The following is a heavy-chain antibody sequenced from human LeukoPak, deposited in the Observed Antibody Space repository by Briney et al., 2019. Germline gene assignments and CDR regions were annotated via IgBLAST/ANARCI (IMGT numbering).Heavy chain of an antibody. V-gene: IGHV1-18*01. CDR3: ARARLAAAATGAFDI. CDR1: GYTFTSYG. D-gene: IGHD6-13*01. CDR2: ISAYNGNT. Sequence: ASVKVSCKASGYTFTSYGISWVRQAPGQGLEWMGWISAYNGNTNYTQKLQGRVTMTTDTSTSTAHMELRSLRSDDTAVYYCARARLAAAATGAFDIWGQGTMVTVSS. J-gene: IGHJ3*02.